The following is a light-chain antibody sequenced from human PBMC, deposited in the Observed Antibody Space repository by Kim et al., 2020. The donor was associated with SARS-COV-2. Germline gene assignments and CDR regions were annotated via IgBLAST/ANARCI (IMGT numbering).Light chain of an antibody. V-gene: IGKV3-20*01. CDR1: QSGSSSY. J-gene: IGKJ1*01. CDR2: GAS. CDR3: QQYGSSPWT. Sequence: SPGESAAPSCRASQSGSSSYLAWYQQKPGPAPRLLIYGASSRAAGIPDTFSGSGSGTDFTLTISRLEPEDFAVYYCQQYGSSPWTFGQGSKVEIK.